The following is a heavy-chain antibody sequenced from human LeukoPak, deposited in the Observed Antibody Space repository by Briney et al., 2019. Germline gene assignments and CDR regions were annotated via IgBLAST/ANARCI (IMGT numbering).Heavy chain of an antibody. Sequence: PGGSLRLSCAASGFIFSTYAMSWVRQAPGKGLEWVSAISGSGGGTYYADSVRGRFTISRDNSKNTLYLQMNSLRAEDTAVYYCAKDLIWLAYYFGYWGQGTLVTVSS. J-gene: IGHJ4*02. CDR1: GFIFSTYA. V-gene: IGHV3-23*01. CDR2: ISGSGGGT. CDR3: AKDLIWLAYYFGY. D-gene: IGHD6-19*01.